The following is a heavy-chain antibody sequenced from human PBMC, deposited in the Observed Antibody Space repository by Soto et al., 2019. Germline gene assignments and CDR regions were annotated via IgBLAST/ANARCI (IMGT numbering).Heavy chain of an antibody. CDR1: GFTFSSYA. CDR2: ISGSGGST. D-gene: IGHD2-8*01. CDR3: AKLGPFSTNPIVDFDY. V-gene: IGHV3-23*01. J-gene: IGHJ4*02. Sequence: GGSLRLSCAASGFTFSSYAMSWVRQAPGKGQEWVSAISGSGGSTYYADSVKGRFTISRDNSKNTLYLQMNSLRAEDTAVYYCAKLGPFSTNPIVDFDYWGQGTLVTVSS.